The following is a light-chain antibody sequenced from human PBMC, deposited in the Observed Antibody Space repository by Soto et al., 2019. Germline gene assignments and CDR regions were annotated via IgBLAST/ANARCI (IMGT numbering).Light chain of an antibody. CDR3: QPSYSTLLT. Sequence: DIQMTQSPSSLSASVGDRVTITCRASQSISSYLNWYQQKPGKAPKLMIYAASSLQSGVPSRFSGSESGTDFTLTISSLQAEDVATYYCQPSYSTLLTFGGGTKVEIK. CDR2: AAS. J-gene: IGKJ4*01. CDR1: QSISSY. V-gene: IGKV1-39*01.